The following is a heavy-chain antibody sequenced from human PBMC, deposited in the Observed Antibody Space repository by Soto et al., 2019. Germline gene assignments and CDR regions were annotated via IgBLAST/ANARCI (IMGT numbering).Heavy chain of an antibody. V-gene: IGHV5-51*01. CDR3: AVLYVLGFPAPKGGTKYYFDY. CDR1: GYSFTSYW. J-gene: IGHJ4*02. D-gene: IGHD2-8*01. CDR2: IYPGDSDT. Sequence: PGESLKISSKGSGYSFTSYWIGWVRQMPGKGLEWMGIIYPGDSDTRYSPSFQGQVTISADKSISTAYLQWSSLKASDTAMYYCAVLYVLGFPAPKGGTKYYFDYWGQGTLVTVSS.